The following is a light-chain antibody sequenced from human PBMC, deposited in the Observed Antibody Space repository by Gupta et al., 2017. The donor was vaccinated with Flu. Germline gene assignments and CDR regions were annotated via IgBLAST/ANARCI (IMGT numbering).Light chain of an antibody. CDR2: SNN. CDR1: SSNIGSNA. CDR3: ASWDDSRNGWV. J-gene: IGLJ3*02. V-gene: IGLV1-44*01. Sequence: SVLTQPPSASGTPGQRVTISCSGSSSNIGSNAVNWYRPLPGPAPKLLIYSNNQRPSGVPDRFSGSKDGTSVALAISGLQAEDEAGYYCASWDDSRNGWVFGGGTKLTVL.